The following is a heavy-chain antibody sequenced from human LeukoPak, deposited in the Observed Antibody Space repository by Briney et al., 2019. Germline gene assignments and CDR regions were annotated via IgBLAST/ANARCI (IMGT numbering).Heavy chain of an antibody. CDR3: VRNVGGGAFDI. D-gene: IGHD2-15*01. V-gene: IGHV3-7*01. CDR2: IKQDGSEK. Sequence: GGSLRLSCAASGFTFSSYWMSWVRQAPGEGLEWVANIKQDGSEKYYVDSVKGRFTISRDNAKNSLYLQMNSLRAEDTAVYYCVRNVGGGAFDIWGQGTMVTVSS. CDR1: GFTFSSYW. J-gene: IGHJ3*02.